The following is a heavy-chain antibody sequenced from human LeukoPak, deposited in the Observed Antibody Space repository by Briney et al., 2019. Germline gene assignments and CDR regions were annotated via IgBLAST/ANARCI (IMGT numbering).Heavy chain of an antibody. J-gene: IGHJ4*02. Sequence: SETLSLTCTVSGGSVRSSIYYWGWIRQPPGKGLEWLGSIYHTGSTYYNPSLKSRVTISVDTSKNQFSLRLSSVTAADTAVYYSARHTSHHYYESSGSRIPFDYWGQGTLVTVSS. CDR1: GGSVRSSIYY. D-gene: IGHD3-22*01. V-gene: IGHV4-39*01. CDR2: IYHTGST. CDR3: ARHTSHHYYESSGSRIPFDY.